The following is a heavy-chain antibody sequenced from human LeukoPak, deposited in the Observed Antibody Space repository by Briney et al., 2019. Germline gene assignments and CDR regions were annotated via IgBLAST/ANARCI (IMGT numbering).Heavy chain of an antibody. CDR1: GFTFSSYG. D-gene: IGHD3-10*01. CDR2: ISYDGSNK. J-gene: IGHJ5*02. Sequence: PGGSLRLSCAASGFTFSSYGMHWVRQAPGKGLEWVAVISYDGSNKYYADSVKGRFTISRDNSKNTLYPQMNSLRAEDTAVYYCAKDRRLLWFGELKFDPWGQGTLVTVSS. V-gene: IGHV3-30*18. CDR3: AKDRRLLWFGELKFDP.